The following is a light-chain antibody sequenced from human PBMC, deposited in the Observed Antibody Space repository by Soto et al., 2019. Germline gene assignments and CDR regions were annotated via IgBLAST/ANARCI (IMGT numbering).Light chain of an antibody. V-gene: IGLV2-8*01. CDR1: SSDVGGYNY. CDR3: SSYAGSNNFV. CDR2: EVS. Sequence: QSALTQRPSASGSPGQSVTISCTGTSSDVGGYNYVSWYQQHPGKAPKLMIYEVSKRPSGVPDRFSGSKSGNTASLTVSGLQAEDEADYYCSSYAGSNNFVFGTGTKLTVL. J-gene: IGLJ1*01.